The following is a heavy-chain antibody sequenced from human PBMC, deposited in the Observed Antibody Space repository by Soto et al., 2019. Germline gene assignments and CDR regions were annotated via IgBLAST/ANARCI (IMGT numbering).Heavy chain of an antibody. Sequence: SETLSLTCTVSGVSISSYFWNLIRQPPGKGLEWIGYIYYSGSTNYNPSLKSRVTISVDTSKNQFSLKLSSVTAADTAVYYCASSYYGDYVRFDPWGQGTLVTVSS. V-gene: IGHV4-59*01. D-gene: IGHD4-17*01. CDR1: GVSISSYF. CDR3: ASSYYGDYVRFDP. CDR2: IYYSGST. J-gene: IGHJ5*02.